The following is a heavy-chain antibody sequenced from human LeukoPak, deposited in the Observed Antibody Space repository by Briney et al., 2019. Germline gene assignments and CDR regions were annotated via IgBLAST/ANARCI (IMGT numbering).Heavy chain of an antibody. Sequence: GGSLRLSCAASGFTFNSYAMHWVRQAPGKGLEWVAVISYDGSNKYYADSVKGRFTISRDNSKNTLYLQMNSLRAEDTAVYYCARYYGSGSFQDGMDVWGQGTTVTVSS. V-gene: IGHV3-30-3*01. CDR2: ISYDGSNK. J-gene: IGHJ6*02. D-gene: IGHD3-10*01. CDR3: ARYYGSGSFQDGMDV. CDR1: GFTFNSYA.